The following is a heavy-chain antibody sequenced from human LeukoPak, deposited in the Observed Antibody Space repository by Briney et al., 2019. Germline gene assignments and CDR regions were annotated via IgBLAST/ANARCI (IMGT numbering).Heavy chain of an antibody. CDR3: ARVKLYCGGDCYPFDD. Sequence: GGSLRLSCAASGLTVSTNYMSGVRQAPGKGLEWVSVIYNSGSTYYADSVKGRFTISRGNSKNTLYLQMNSLRAEDTAVYYCARVKLYCGGDCYPFDDWGQGTLVTVSS. CDR2: IYNSGST. J-gene: IGHJ4*02. V-gene: IGHV3-53*01. D-gene: IGHD2-21*01. CDR1: GLTVSTNY.